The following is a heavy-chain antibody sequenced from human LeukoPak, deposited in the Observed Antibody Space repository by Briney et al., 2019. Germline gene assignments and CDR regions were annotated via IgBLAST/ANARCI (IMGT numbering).Heavy chain of an antibody. Sequence: PGGSLRLSCAASGFTFDVYAMHWVRQAPGKGLEWVSGITWNSGTIVYADSVKGRFTISRDNAKNSLYLQMNSLRAEDTAVYYCARERITIFGVVIIGGDAFDIWGQGTMVTVSS. CDR2: ITWNSGTI. J-gene: IGHJ3*02. CDR1: GFTFDVYA. CDR3: ARERITIFGVVIIGGDAFDI. V-gene: IGHV3-9*01. D-gene: IGHD3-3*01.